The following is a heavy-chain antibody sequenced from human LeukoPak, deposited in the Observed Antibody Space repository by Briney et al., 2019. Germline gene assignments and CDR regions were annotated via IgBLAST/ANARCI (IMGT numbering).Heavy chain of an antibody. J-gene: IGHJ4*02. Sequence: SETQSLTCTVSGGSISSYYWSWIRQPPGKGLEWIGYIFYSGSTSYNPSLKSRVTISVDTSKNQFSLKLTSVTAADTAVYYCARHYTSGWDLDYWGQGTLVTVSS. CDR3: ARHYTSGWDLDY. D-gene: IGHD6-19*01. V-gene: IGHV4-59*08. CDR1: GGSISSYY. CDR2: IFYSGST.